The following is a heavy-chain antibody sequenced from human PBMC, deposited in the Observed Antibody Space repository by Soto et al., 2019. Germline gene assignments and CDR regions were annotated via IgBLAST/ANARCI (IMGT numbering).Heavy chain of an antibody. Sequence: GGSLRLSCAASGFTVSSNYMSWVRQAPGKGLEWVSVIYSGGSTYYADSVKGRFTISRDNSKNTLYLQMNSLRAEDTAVYYCARDMITFGGVIVTGPIDAFDIWGQGTMVTVSS. D-gene: IGHD3-16*02. V-gene: IGHV3-66*01. CDR2: IYSGGST. CDR1: GFTVSSNY. J-gene: IGHJ3*02. CDR3: ARDMITFGGVIVTGPIDAFDI.